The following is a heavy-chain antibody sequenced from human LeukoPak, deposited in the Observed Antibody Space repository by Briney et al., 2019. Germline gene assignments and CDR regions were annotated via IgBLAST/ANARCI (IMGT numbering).Heavy chain of an antibody. CDR1: GFTFSSYG. V-gene: IGHV3-30*18. J-gene: IGHJ6*02. D-gene: IGHD3-10*01. CDR3: AKDWALNYYGSGSYYGPNYYYYGMDV. Sequence: GGSLRLSCAASGFTFSSYGMHWVRQAPGKGLEGVAVISYDGSNKYYADSVKGRFTISRDNSKNTLYLQMNSLRAEDTAVYYCAKDWALNYYGSGSYYGPNYYYYGMDVWGQGTTVTVSS. CDR2: ISYDGSNK.